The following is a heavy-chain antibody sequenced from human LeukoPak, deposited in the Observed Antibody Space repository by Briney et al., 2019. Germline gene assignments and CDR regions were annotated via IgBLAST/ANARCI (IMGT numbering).Heavy chain of an antibody. CDR1: GFTFSSYS. J-gene: IGHJ3*02. V-gene: IGHV3-21*01. CDR2: ISSSSSYI. D-gene: IGHD6-6*01. Sequence: PGGSLRLSCAASGFTFSSYSMTWVRQAPGKGLEWVSSISSSSSYIYYADSVKGRFTISRDNAKNSLYLQMNSLRAEDTAVHYCAREGKYSSSLGAFDIWGQGTMVTVSS. CDR3: AREGKYSSSLGAFDI.